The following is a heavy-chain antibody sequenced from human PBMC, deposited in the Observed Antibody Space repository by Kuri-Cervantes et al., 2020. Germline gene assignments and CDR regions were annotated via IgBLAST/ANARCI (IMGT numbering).Heavy chain of an antibody. V-gene: IGHV7-4-1*01. D-gene: IGHD6-6*01. CDR2: INTNTGNP. CDR1: GYTFTSYA. CDR3: ARADSSSYYYYMDV. Sequence: ASVKVSCKASGYTFTSYAMNWVRQAPGQGLEWMVWINTNTGNPTYAQGFTGRFVFSLDTSVSTAYLQICSLKAEDTAVYYCARADSSSYYYYMDVWGKGTTVTVSS. J-gene: IGHJ6*03.